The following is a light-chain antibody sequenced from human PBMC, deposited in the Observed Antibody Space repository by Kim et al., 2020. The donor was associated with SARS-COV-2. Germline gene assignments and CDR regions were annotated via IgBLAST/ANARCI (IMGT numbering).Light chain of an antibody. Sequence: EIVMTQSPGTLSVSPGERATLSCRASQSVRINLAWYQQKPGQAPRLLIYDASTRATGIPARFSGSGSETDFTLTISSLQSEDFALYYCQQYNNLSGTFGGGTKLEI. V-gene: IGKV3-15*01. J-gene: IGKJ4*01. CDR2: DAS. CDR1: QSVRIN. CDR3: QQYNNLSGT.